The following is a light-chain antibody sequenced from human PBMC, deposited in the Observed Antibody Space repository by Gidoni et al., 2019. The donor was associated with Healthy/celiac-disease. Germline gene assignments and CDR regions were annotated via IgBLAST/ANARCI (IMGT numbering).Light chain of an antibody. CDR2: QDS. J-gene: IGLJ2*01. Sequence: SYELSQPPPVAESPGQTASITCSGDKLGDKYACWYQQKPGQSPVLVIYQDSKRPSGIPERFSGSNSGNTATLTISGTQAMDEADYYCQAWDSSTVVFGGGTKLTVL. CDR3: QAWDSSTVV. V-gene: IGLV3-1*01. CDR1: KLGDKY.